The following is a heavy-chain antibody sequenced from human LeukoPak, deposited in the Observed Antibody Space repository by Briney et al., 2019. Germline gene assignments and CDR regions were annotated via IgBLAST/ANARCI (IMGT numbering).Heavy chain of an antibody. CDR1: GFTVSSYA. V-gene: IGHV3-53*01. CDR3: ARRAGAYSHPYDY. CDR2: IYSDNT. J-gene: IGHJ4*02. Sequence: GGSLRLSCAASGFTVSSYAMSWVRQAPGKGLEWVSFIYSDNTHYSDSVKGRFTISRDNSKNTLYLQMNSLRAEDTAVYYCARRAGAYSHPYDYWGQGTLVTVSS. D-gene: IGHD4/OR15-4a*01.